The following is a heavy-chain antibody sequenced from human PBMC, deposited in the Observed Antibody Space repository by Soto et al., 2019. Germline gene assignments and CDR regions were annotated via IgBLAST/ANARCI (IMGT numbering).Heavy chain of an antibody. Sequence: QVQLQESGPGLVKPSGTLSLTCAVSGGSISSSNWWSWVRQPPGKGLEWIGEIYHSGSTNYNPSPTRRASISADRPRHQFPPKRSSLTAADPAVYYCARAAMGGSSWPFDYWGQGTLVTVSS. V-gene: IGHV4-4*02. CDR2: IYHSGST. D-gene: IGHD6-13*01. CDR1: GGSISSSNW. J-gene: IGHJ4*02. CDR3: ARAAMGGSSWPFDY.